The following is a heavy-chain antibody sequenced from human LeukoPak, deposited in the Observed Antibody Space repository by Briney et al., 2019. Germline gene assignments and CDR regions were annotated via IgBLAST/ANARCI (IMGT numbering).Heavy chain of an antibody. D-gene: IGHD2-21*02. CDR1: GFTFSSYG. V-gene: IGHV3-30*18. CDR3: AKELDGDCGGGDFDY. J-gene: IGHJ4*02. Sequence: GRSLRLSCAASGFTFSSYGMHWVRQAPGKGLEWVAVISYDGSNKYYADSVKGRFTISRDNSKNTLYLQMNSLRAEDTAVYYCAKELDGDCGGGDFDYWGQGTLVTVSS. CDR2: ISYDGSNK.